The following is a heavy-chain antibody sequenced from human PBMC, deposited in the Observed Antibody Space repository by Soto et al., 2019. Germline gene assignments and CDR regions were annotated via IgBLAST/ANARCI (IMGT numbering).Heavy chain of an antibody. V-gene: IGHV1-8*01. CDR3: AKAILDYDILFDP. Sequence: ASVKVSCKASGYTFTNYDITWVRQATGQGLEWMGWMNPNSGNTGYAQRFQGRVTMTRNTSISTAYMELSSLRSEDTAMYYCAKAILDYDILFDPRGQGTLVNVSP. J-gene: IGHJ5*02. CDR1: GYTFTNYD. D-gene: IGHD3-9*01. CDR2: MNPNSGNT.